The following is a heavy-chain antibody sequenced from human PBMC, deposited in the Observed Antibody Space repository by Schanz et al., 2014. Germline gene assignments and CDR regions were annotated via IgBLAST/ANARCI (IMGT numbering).Heavy chain of an antibody. Sequence: PGGSLRLSCAASGFTFSSHWMHWVRQDPGKGLVWVARINSVGSNTDYADPVTGRFTIPRDNAKNTLYLQMNTLRAEDTAVYYCARKMKLGVYGGKGHDSLDIWGQGTMVTVSS. CDR3: ARKMKLGVYGGKGHDSLDI. CDR1: GFTFSSHW. D-gene: IGHD4-17*01. V-gene: IGHV3-74*01. J-gene: IGHJ3*02. CDR2: INSVGSNT.